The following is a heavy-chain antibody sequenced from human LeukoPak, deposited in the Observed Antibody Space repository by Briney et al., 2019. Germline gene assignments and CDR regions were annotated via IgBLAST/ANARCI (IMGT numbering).Heavy chain of an antibody. J-gene: IGHJ3*02. V-gene: IGHV4-34*01. Sequence: SETLSLTCAVYGGSFSGYYWSWIRQPPGKGLEWIGEINHSGSTNYNPSLKSRVTISVDTSKNQFSLKLSSVTAADTAMYYCARKRRFTYYYDSSGYTSAFDIWGQGTMVTVSS. CDR2: INHSGST. CDR3: ARKRRFTYYYDSSGYTSAFDI. CDR1: GGSFSGYY. D-gene: IGHD3-22*01.